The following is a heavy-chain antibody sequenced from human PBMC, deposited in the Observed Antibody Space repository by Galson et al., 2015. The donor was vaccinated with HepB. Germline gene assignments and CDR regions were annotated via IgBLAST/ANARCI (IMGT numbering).Heavy chain of an antibody. CDR1: GFTFSSYG. V-gene: IGHV3-30*18. D-gene: IGHD4-11*01. Sequence: SLRLSCAASGFTFSSYGMHWVRQAPGKGLEWVAVISYDGSNKYYADSVKGRFTISRDNSKNTLYLQMNSLRAEDTAVYYCAKLPHSNYGRDYWGQGTLVTVSS. J-gene: IGHJ4*02. CDR3: AKLPHSNYGRDY. CDR2: ISYDGSNK.